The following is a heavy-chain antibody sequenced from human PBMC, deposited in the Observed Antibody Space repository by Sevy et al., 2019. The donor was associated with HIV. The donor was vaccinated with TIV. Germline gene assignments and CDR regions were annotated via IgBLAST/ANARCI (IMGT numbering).Heavy chain of an antibody. D-gene: IGHD6-6*01. CDR1: GFTFDDYA. CDR3: TKDLGSSSWNYHGMDV. V-gene: IGHV3-43D*03. Sequence: GGSLRLSCAASGFTFDDYAMHWVRQAPGKGLEWVSLINWRGGSTYYADSVKGRFTISSDNSKNSLYLQMNSLRAEDTALYYCTKDLGSSSWNYHGMDVWGQGTTVTVSS. J-gene: IGHJ6*02. CDR2: INWRGGST.